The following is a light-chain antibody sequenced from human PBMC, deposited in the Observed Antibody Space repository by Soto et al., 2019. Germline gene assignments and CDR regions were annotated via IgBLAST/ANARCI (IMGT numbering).Light chain of an antibody. V-gene: IGKV3-20*01. CDR3: QQYGSSPLT. Sequence: EIVLTQSPGTLSLSSGERASLSCRASESVSSSYLAWYQQKPGQAPRLLINSASSRATGIPYRFSGSGSGTDFTLTIGSLEPEDFAVYYCQQYGSSPLTFGQGTKVELK. CDR2: SAS. J-gene: IGKJ1*01. CDR1: ESVSSSY.